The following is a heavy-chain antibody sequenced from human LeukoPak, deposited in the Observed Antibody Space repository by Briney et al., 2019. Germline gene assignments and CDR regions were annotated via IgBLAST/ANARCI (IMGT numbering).Heavy chain of an antibody. CDR1: GFTVSSVY. CDR3: ARGYSYSWGY. Sequence: PGGSLRLSCAASGFTVSSVYMSWVRQAPGKGLEWVSVLYSGGSTYYADSVKGRFTISRDNSKNTLYLQMNSLGAEDTAVYYCARGYSYSWGYWGQGALVTVSS. CDR2: LYSGGST. D-gene: IGHD5-18*01. V-gene: IGHV3-66*01. J-gene: IGHJ4*02.